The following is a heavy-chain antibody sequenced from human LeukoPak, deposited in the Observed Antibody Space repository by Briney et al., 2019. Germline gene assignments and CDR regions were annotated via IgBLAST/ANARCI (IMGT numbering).Heavy chain of an antibody. D-gene: IGHD3-3*01. CDR1: GYSFTSYY. J-gene: IGHJ3*02. Sequence: GESLKISCKGSGYSFTSYYIGWVRQMPGKGLEWMGIIYPADSDTRYSPSFQGQVTFSADKSISTAYLQWSSLKASDTAMYYCASRHYDFWSGYYSGAFDIWGQGTMVTVSS. CDR3: ASRHYDFWSGYYSGAFDI. V-gene: IGHV5-51*01. CDR2: IYPADSDT.